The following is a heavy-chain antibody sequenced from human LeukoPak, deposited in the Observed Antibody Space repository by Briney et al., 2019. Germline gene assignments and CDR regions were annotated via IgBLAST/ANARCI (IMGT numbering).Heavy chain of an antibody. CDR3: ARDRGIDYYGSGSYYRHYYYYMDV. CDR1: GYTFTGYY. V-gene: IGHV1-2*02. Sequence: ASVTVSCKASGYTFTGYYMHWVRQAPGQGLEWMGWINPNSGGTNYAQKFQGRVTMTRDTSISTAYMELSRLISDDTAVYYCARDRGIDYYGSGSYYRHYYYYMDVWGKGTTVTVSS. J-gene: IGHJ6*03. D-gene: IGHD3-10*01. CDR2: INPNSGGT.